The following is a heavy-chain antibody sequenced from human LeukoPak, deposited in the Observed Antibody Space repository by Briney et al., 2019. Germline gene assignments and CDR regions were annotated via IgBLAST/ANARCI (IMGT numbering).Heavy chain of an antibody. Sequence: SVKVSCKASGGTFSSYAISWVRQAPGQGLEWMGGIIPIFGTANYAQKFQGRVTITADESTSTAYTELSSLRSEDTAVYYCARPYYYDSSAVYGGYWGQGTLVTVSS. CDR2: IIPIFGTA. CDR1: GGTFSSYA. D-gene: IGHD3-22*01. CDR3: ARPYYYDSSAVYGGY. J-gene: IGHJ4*02. V-gene: IGHV1-69*13.